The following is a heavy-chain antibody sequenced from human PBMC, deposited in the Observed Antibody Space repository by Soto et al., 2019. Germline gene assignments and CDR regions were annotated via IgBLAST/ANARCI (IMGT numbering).Heavy chain of an antibody. V-gene: IGHV3-30-3*01. D-gene: IGHD3-22*01. CDR1: GFTFSSYA. Sequence: QVQLVESGGGVVQPGRSLRLSCAASGFTFSSYAMHWVRQAPGKGLEWVAVISYDGSNKYYPDSVKGRFTISRDNSKNTLYLQMNSLRAEDTAVYYCARGDLVVVYYYYGMDVWGQGNTVTVSS. CDR3: ARGDLVVVYYYYGMDV. CDR2: ISYDGSNK. J-gene: IGHJ6*02.